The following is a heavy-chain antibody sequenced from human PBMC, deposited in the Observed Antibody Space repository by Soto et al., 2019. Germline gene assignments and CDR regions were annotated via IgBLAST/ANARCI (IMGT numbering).Heavy chain of an antibody. Sequence: PSETLSLTCTDSGSSISSYYWSWIRQPAGKGLQWIGRIYTSRSTNYNPSLKSRVTMSVNTSKNHVSLKLSSVSGADTAQYYCAGDSSAYSNYNRMSVWHKGNTVSASS. V-gene: IGHV4-4*07. CDR3: AGDSSAYSNYNRMSV. CDR2: IYTSRST. J-gene: IGHJ6*04. CDR1: GSSISSYY. D-gene: IGHD3-22*01.